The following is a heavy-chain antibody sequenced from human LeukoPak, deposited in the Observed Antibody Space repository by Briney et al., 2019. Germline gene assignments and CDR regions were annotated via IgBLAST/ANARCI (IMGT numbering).Heavy chain of an antibody. D-gene: IGHD6-6*01. V-gene: IGHV3-33*01. Sequence: GTSLRLSCAGSGFTFRNYAIHWVRQAPGKGLEWVAVIWYDGSEKNYAESVRGRLTLSRDNSKNTVYLQLDSLRAEDTAVYYCARDSSRKFDFWGQGTLVTVSS. CDR1: GFTFRNYA. J-gene: IGHJ4*02. CDR3: ARDSSRKFDF. CDR2: IWYDGSEK.